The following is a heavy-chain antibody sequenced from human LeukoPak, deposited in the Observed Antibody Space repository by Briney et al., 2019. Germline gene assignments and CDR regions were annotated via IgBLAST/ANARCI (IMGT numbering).Heavy chain of an antibody. CDR2: ISYDGSNK. CDR1: GFTFSSYG. CDR3: ARIPAYYGSGSYYIEYYFDY. V-gene: IGHV3-30*03. J-gene: IGHJ4*02. D-gene: IGHD3-10*01. Sequence: GRSLRLSCAASGFTFSSYGMHWVRQAPGKGLEWVAVISYDGSNKYYADSVKGRFTISRDNSKNTLYLQMNSLRAEDTAVYYCARIPAYYGSGSYYIEYYFDYWGQGTLVTVSS.